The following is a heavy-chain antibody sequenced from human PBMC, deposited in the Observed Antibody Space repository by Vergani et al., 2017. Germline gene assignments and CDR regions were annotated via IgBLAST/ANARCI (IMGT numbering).Heavy chain of an antibody. CDR2: IYYSGST. V-gene: IGHV4-38-2*02. Sequence: QVQLQESGPGLVKPSETLSLTCTVSNYSISRGYFWGWIRQPPGKGLEWIGSIYYSGSTYYNPSLKSRVTISVDTSKNQFSLKLSSVTAADTAVYYCARHLAYCGGDCYPYYYGMDVWGQGTTVTVSS. D-gene: IGHD2-21*02. J-gene: IGHJ6*02. CDR3: ARHLAYCGGDCYPYYYGMDV. CDR1: NYSISRGYF.